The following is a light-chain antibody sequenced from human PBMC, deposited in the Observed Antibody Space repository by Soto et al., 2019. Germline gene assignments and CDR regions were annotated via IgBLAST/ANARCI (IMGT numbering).Light chain of an antibody. Sequence: QSVLTQPPSASGTPGQRVTISCSGSSSNIGSNILNWYRQVPGTAPKLLIYNNVHRPSGVPDRFSGSKSGASGSLAISGLQLEDEADYYCSARDGSLNGLVFGGGTKLTVL. CDR1: SSNIGSNI. CDR3: SARDGSLNGLV. V-gene: IGLV1-44*01. CDR2: NNV. J-gene: IGLJ3*02.